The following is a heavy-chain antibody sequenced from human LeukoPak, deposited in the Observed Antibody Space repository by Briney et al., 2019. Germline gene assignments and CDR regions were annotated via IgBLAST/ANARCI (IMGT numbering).Heavy chain of an antibody. V-gene: IGHV3-23*01. CDR1: GFTFDTYG. CDR2: ISGSGGTT. J-gene: IGHJ1*01. Sequence: GGSLRLSCAASGFTFDTYGMSWVRQAPGKGLEWVSAISGSGGTTYYADSVRGRFTISRDNAKNSLYLQMNSLRAEDTAVYYCAKDRPTVRGVIIGEYFQHWGQGTLVTVSS. D-gene: IGHD3-10*01. CDR3: AKDRPTVRGVIIGEYFQH.